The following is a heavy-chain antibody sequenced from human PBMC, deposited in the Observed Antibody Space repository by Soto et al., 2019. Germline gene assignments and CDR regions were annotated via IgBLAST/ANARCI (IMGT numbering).Heavy chain of an antibody. CDR2: IYWDDDK. J-gene: IGHJ4*02. V-gene: IGHV2-5*02. D-gene: IGHD1-1*01. Sequence: GLDLEWLALIYWDDDKRYSPSLESRVTITKDTSKNQVVLTLTNLDPVDTATYYCAHRPLPYNHYFDYWGQGALVTVSS. CDR3: AHRPLPYNHYFDY.